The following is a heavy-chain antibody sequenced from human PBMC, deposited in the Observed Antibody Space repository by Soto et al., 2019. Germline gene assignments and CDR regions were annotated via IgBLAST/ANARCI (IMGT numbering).Heavy chain of an antibody. J-gene: IGHJ5*02. CDR1: GFTFSNAW. CDR3: TTAPGLLWFGEFDP. V-gene: IGHV3-15*01. Sequence: GGSLRLSCAASGFTFSNAWMSWVRQAPGKGLEWVGRIKSKTDGGTTDYAAPVKGRFTISRDDSKNTLYLQMNSLKTEDTAVYYCTTAPGLLWFGEFDPWGQGTLVTVSS. D-gene: IGHD3-10*01. CDR2: IKSKTDGGTT.